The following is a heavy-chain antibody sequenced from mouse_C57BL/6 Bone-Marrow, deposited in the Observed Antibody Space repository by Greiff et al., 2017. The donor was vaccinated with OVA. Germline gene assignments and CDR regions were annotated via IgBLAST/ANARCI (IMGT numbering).Heavy chain of an antibody. CDR1: GYTFTDYE. J-gene: IGHJ1*03. CDR3: TTFYGYWYFDV. V-gene: IGHV1-15*01. CDR2: IDPETGGT. D-gene: IGHD2-10*01. Sequence: VQLQQSGAELVRPGASVTLSCKASGYTFTDYEMHWVKQTPVHGLEWIGAIDPETGGTAYNQKFKGKAILTADKSSSTAYMELRSLTSDDSAVYYCTTFYGYWYFDVWGTGTTVTVSS.